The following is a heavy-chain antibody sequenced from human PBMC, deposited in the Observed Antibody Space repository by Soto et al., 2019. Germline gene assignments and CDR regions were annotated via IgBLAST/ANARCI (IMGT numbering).Heavy chain of an antibody. CDR2: ISGSGAGT. CDR3: AKMGCSSTSCPRAFDY. J-gene: IGHJ4*02. D-gene: IGHD2-2*01. CDR1: GFTLSSYA. Sequence: GGSLRLSCAASGFTLSSYAMSWVRQAPGKGLEWVSVISGSGAGTHYADSVKGRFTISRDNSKNTLYLQMNSLRAEDTSLYCCAKMGCSSTSCPRAFDYWGQGTLVTVSS. V-gene: IGHV3-23*01.